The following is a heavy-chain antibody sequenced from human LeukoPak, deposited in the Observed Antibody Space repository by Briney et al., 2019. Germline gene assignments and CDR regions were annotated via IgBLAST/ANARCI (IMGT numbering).Heavy chain of an antibody. Sequence: ASVKVSCKASGYTFTGYYMHWVRQAPGQGLEWMGWINPNSSGTNYAQKFQGRVTMTRDTSISTAYMELSRLRSDDTAVYYCARPLYSYGSDAFDIWGQGTMVTVSS. CDR1: GYTFTGYY. J-gene: IGHJ3*02. CDR2: INPNSSGT. CDR3: ARPLYSYGSDAFDI. V-gene: IGHV1-2*02. D-gene: IGHD5-18*01.